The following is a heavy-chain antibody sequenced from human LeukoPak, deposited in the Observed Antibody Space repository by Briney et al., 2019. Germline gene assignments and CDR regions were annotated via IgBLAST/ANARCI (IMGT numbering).Heavy chain of an antibody. CDR2: IRYDGSNK. CDR1: GFTFSSYG. D-gene: IGHD3-10*01. J-gene: IGHJ6*04. CDR3: APRLTMVRGVIPLGV. V-gene: IGHV3-30*02. Sequence: PGESLRLSCAASGFTFSSYGMHWVRQAPGKGLEWVAFIRYDGSNKYYADSVKGRFTISRDNSKNTLYLQMNSLRAEDTAVYCCAPRLTMVRGVIPLGVWGKGTTVTISS.